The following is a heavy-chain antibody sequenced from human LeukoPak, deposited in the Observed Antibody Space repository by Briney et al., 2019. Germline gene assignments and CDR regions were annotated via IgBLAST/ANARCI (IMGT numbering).Heavy chain of an antibody. CDR2: IYTGGST. CDR1: GFTFSSYW. J-gene: IGHJ6*02. Sequence: GGSLRLSCAASGFTFSSYWMHWVRQAPGKGLEWVSLIYTGGSTYYADSVRGRFTISRDNSKNTLYLQMNSLRPEDTAIYYCARGFGKAAADVFGGYTMDVWGQGTTVTVSS. D-gene: IGHD6-13*01. V-gene: IGHV3-66*02. CDR3: ARGFGKAAADVFGGYTMDV.